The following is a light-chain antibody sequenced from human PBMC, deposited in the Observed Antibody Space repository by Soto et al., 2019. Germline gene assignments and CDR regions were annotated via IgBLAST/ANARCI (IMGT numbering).Light chain of an antibody. CDR1: QSVSSN. CDR3: QQYNNWPYT. V-gene: IGKV3-15*01. CDR2: GAS. J-gene: IGKJ2*01. Sequence: EIVMTQSPATLSVSPGERAALSCRASQSVSSNFAWYQQKPGQAPRLLIYGASTRATGIPARFSGSGSGTDFTLTISSLQSEDFAVYYCQQYNNWPYTFGQGTKVEIK.